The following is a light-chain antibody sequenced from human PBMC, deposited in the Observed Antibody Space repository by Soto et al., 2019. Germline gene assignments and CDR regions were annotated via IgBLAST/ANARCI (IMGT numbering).Light chain of an antibody. CDR1: QSIDTW. V-gene: IGKV1-5*03. J-gene: IGKJ1*01. CDR3: QQYNSYRA. Sequence: IQMTQSPSTLSASVGDRVTITCLASQSIDTWLAWHQQKPGQVPKLLISKASSLESGVPSRFSGSGSGTEFTLTISSLQPDDSATYYCQQYNSYRAFGQGTKVDIK. CDR2: KAS.